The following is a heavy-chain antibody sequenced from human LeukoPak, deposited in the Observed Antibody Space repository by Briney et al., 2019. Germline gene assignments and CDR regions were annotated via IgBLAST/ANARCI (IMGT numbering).Heavy chain of an antibody. D-gene: IGHD3-10*01. V-gene: IGHV1-2*04. CDR1: GYTFTGYY. J-gene: IGHJ4*02. CDR2: INPNSGGT. CDR3: ARERTVGYYYGSGSYDY. Sequence: ASVKASCKASGYTFTGYYMHWVRQAPGQGLEWMGWINPNSGGTNYAQKFQGWVTMTRDTSISTAYMELSRLRSDDTAVYYCARERTVGYYYGSGSYDYWGQGTLVTASS.